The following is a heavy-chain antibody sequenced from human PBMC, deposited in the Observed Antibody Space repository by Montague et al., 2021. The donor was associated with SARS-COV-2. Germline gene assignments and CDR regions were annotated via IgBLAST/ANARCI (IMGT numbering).Heavy chain of an antibody. Sequence: SETLSLTCTVSGASVSSGSYYWSWIRQPPGKGLEWIGYIYYSGSTNYNPSLKSRVTISVDTSKNQFSLKLSSVTAADTAVYYCARGRWEPVLGVIDYYYGMDVWGQGTTVTVSS. D-gene: IGHD3-22*01. V-gene: IGHV4-61*01. CDR2: IYYSGST. CDR3: ARGRWEPVLGVIDYYYGMDV. J-gene: IGHJ6*02. CDR1: GASVSSGSYY.